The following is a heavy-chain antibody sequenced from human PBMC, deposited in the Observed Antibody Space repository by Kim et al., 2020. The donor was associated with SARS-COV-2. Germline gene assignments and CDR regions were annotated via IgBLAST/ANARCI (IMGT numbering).Heavy chain of an antibody. CDR3: AKVPGSSSWYSYFDL. CDR1: GFTFISYA. Sequence: GGSLRLSCAASGFTFISYAMSWVRQAPGKGLEWVSGISGSGGSTYYADSVKGRFTISRDNSKNTLYLQMNSLRAEDTAVYYCAKVPGSSSWYSYFDLWGRGTLVTVSS. D-gene: IGHD6-13*01. CDR2: ISGSGGST. V-gene: IGHV3-23*01. J-gene: IGHJ2*01.